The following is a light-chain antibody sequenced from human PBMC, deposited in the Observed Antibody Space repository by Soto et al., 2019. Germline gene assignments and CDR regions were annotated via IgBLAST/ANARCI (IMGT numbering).Light chain of an antibody. Sequence: DIQMTQSPSTLSASVGDRVTITCRASESISDWLAWYQQKPGKVPKLLIYDASSLQRGVPSRFSGSGSGTDFTLTISSLQPDDSAAYYCHQFHSYPLTFVGGTKVEIK. J-gene: IGKJ4*01. CDR1: ESISDW. CDR3: HQFHSYPLT. CDR2: DAS. V-gene: IGKV1-5*01.